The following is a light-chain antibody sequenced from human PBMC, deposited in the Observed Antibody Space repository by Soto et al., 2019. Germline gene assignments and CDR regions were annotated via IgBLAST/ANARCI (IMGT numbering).Light chain of an antibody. CDR2: GAS. J-gene: IGKJ1*01. CDR3: QQYNDWPRT. Sequence: ETVMTQSPATLSVSPGERATLSCRASQTVGSNLAWYQQTPGRAPRLLIYGASTRATGIPARFSGGGSGTEFPLTISSLQSEDFAVYYCQQYNDWPRTFCQGTKVEI. CDR1: QTVGSN. V-gene: IGKV3-15*01.